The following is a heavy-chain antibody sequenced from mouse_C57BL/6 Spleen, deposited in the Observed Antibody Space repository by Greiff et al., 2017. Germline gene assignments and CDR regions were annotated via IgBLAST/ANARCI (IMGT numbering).Heavy chain of an antibody. CDR1: GYTFTSYW. CDR2: IDPSDSYT. D-gene: IGHD2-4*01. Sequence: VKLQQPGAELVKPGASVKLSCKASGYTFTSYWMQWVKQRPGQGLEWIGEIDPSDSYTNYNQKFKGKATLTVDTSSSTAYMQLSSLTSEDSAVYYCESQGMITTSGYYAMDYWGQGTSVTVSS. V-gene: IGHV1-50*01. CDR3: ESQGMITTSGYYAMDY. J-gene: IGHJ4*01.